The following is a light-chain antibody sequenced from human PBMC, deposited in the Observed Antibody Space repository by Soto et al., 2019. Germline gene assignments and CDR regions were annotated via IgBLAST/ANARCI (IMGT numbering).Light chain of an antibody. CDR3: QQYGSSPRT. CDR1: QSVSSSY. J-gene: IGKJ1*01. V-gene: IGKV3-20*01. Sequence: EIVLTQSPGTLSLSPGERATLSCRASQSVSSSYLAWNQQKPGRAPRLLIYGASSRATGIPDRFSGSGSGTDFTLTISRLEPEDFAVYYCQQYGSSPRTFGQGTKVEIK. CDR2: GAS.